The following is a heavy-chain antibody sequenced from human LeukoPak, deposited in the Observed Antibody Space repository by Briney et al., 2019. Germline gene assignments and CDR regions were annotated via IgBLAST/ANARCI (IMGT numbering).Heavy chain of an antibody. CDR1: GFTFTSYS. Sequence: GGSLRLSCAASGFTFTSYSMNWVRQAPGKGLEWVSSISSSSSYIYYADSVKGRLTISRDNAKDSLYLQMNSLRAEDTAVYYCARPDSSGYLDAFDIWGQGTMVTVSS. CDR2: ISSSSSYI. V-gene: IGHV3-21*01. D-gene: IGHD3-22*01. J-gene: IGHJ3*02. CDR3: ARPDSSGYLDAFDI.